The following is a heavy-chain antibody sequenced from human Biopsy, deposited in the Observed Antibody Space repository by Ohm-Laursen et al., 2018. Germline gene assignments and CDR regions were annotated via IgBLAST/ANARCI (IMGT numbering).Heavy chain of an antibody. CDR2: ISAYNCQT. J-gene: IGHJ5*02. CDR1: GYSLSTFG. CDR3: ARDSRDKFDL. Sequence: ASVKVSCKASGYSLSTFGLNWVRQAPGLGLEWMGWISAYNCQTSYAPNFQGRLIMTTDTSTGTAYMELRSLRSDDTAMYYCARDSRDKFDLWGQGTLVTVSS. V-gene: IGHV1-18*01.